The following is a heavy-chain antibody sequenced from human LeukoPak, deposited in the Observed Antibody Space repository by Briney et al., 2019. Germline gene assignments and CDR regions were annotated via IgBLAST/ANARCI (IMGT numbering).Heavy chain of an antibody. J-gene: IGHJ4*02. Sequence: GGSLRLSCAASGFTFSSYSMNWVRQAPGKGLEWVSSISSSSGSIYYADSVKGRFTVPRDNDKNSLYLQINNRRDDDTAVDYCVRDSLLWFGEIDYWGQGTLVSVSS. CDR1: GFTFSSYS. CDR3: VRDSLLWFGEIDY. D-gene: IGHD3-10*01. CDR2: ISSSSGSI. V-gene: IGHV3-21*01.